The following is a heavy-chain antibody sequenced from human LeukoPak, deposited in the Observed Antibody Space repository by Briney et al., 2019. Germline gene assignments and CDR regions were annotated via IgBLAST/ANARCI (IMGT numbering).Heavy chain of an antibody. CDR3: ARDRVATIFTYHPMFDS. J-gene: IGHJ5*01. Sequence: GGSLRLSCAASRFTFSVHWMHWARQAPGKGLEWVSRINPDERATAYAASVKGRFTISRDNAKNTLYLQMYSLRAEDTAVYYCARDRVATIFTYHPMFDSWGPGTLVTVSS. D-gene: IGHD3-10*02. V-gene: IGHV3-74*01. CDR1: RFTFSVHW. CDR2: INPDERAT.